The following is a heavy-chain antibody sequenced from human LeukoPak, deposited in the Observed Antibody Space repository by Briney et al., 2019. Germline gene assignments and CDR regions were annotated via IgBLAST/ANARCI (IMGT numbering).Heavy chain of an antibody. CDR1: GGSISSYY. D-gene: IGHD6-19*01. V-gene: IGHV4-59*08. CDR2: MYYSGST. CDR3: ARRGYSSGFYYFDY. Sequence: SETLSLTCTVSGGSISSYYWSWIRQPPGKGLEWNGYMYYSGSTNYNPSLKSRVTISVDTSKNQFSLKLSSVTAADTAVYYCARRGYSSGFYYFDYWGQGTLVTVSS. J-gene: IGHJ4*02.